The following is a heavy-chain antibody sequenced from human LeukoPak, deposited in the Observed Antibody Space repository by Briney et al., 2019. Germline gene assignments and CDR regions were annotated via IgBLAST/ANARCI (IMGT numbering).Heavy chain of an antibody. CDR3: ARGTKILRPDYYYGMDV. V-gene: IGHV4-59*08. CDR2: IHYSGST. D-gene: IGHD1-7*01. J-gene: IGHJ6*02. CDR1: GGSISTYY. Sequence: SETLSLTCTASGGSISTYYWSWIRQPPGKGLEWIGYIHYSGSTNHNPSLKSRVTISVDTSKNQLSLKLSSVTAADTAVYYCARGTKILRPDYYYGMDVWGRGTTVTVSS.